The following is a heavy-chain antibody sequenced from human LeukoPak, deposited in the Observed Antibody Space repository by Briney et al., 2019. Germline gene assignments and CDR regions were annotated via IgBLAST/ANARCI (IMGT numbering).Heavy chain of an antibody. V-gene: IGHV3-48*03. CDR1: GLTFSSYE. CDR2: ISSSGTTI. CDR3: PSRAIFGVVIMDY. Sequence: QPGGSLRLSCTTSGLTFSSYEMSWVRQAPGKGLEWVSYISSSGTTIYYADSVKGRFTISRDNAKNSVYLQMNSLRAEDTAVYYCPSRAIFGVVIMDYWGQGTLVTVSS. J-gene: IGHJ4*02. D-gene: IGHD3-3*01.